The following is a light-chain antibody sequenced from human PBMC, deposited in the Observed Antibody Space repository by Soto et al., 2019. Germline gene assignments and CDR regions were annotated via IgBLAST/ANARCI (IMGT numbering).Light chain of an antibody. J-gene: IGKJ4*01. CDR2: AAS. V-gene: IGKV1-8*01. Sequence: AIRMTQSPSSLSASAGDRVTITCRASQGISSCLAWCQQKPGQAPKLLIYAASTLQSGGPSKFSGSGSGTEYTLTSSCLQSEDFATYYCQQYYSYSGVTVGGGTKVEIK. CDR1: QGISSC. CDR3: QQYYSYSGVT.